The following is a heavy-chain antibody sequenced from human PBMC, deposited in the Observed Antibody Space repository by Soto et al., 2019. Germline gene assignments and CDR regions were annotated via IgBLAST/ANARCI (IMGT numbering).Heavy chain of an antibody. CDR2: IKQDGSEK. V-gene: IGHV3-7*01. CDR3: ARDGRPLRTVARLDWFDP. Sequence: VQLVESGGGVVQPGRSLRLSCAASGFTFSSYWMSWVRQAPGKGLEWVANIKQDGSEKYYVDSVKGRFTISRDNAKNSLYLQMNSLRAEDTAVYYCARDGRPLRTVARLDWFDPWGQGTLVTVSS. J-gene: IGHJ5*02. D-gene: IGHD6-6*01. CDR1: GFTFSSYW.